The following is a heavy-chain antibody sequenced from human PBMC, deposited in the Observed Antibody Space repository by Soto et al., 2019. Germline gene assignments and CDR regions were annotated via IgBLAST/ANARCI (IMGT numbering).Heavy chain of an antibody. Sequence: QVQLQQWGAGLLKPSETLSLTCAVYGGSFSGYYWSWIRQPPGKGLEWIGEINHSGSTNYNPSLKSRVTISVDTSKNQFSLKLSSVTAADTAVYYCARHPAGYCSSTSCPTGLRFDYWGQGTLVTVSS. CDR2: INHSGST. J-gene: IGHJ4*02. V-gene: IGHV4-34*01. CDR3: ARHPAGYCSSTSCPTGLRFDY. CDR1: GGSFSGYY. D-gene: IGHD2-2*01.